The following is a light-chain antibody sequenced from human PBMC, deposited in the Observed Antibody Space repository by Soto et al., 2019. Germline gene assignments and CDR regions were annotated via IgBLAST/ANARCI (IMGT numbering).Light chain of an antibody. CDR3: QAWDSSTVV. V-gene: IGLV3-1*01. CDR1: KLGIKY. Sequence: SYELTQPPSVSVSPGQTASIPCSGDKLGIKYVSWYQQKPRQSPVLVIYQDNNRPSGIPERFSGSNSGNTATLTISGSQAMDEADYYCQAWDSSTVVFGGGTKLTVL. CDR2: QDN. J-gene: IGLJ3*02.